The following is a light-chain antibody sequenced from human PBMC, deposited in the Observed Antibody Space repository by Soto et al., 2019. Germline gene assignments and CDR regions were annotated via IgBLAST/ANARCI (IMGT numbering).Light chain of an antibody. CDR2: GAS. CDR3: QQYNNWPPIT. CDR1: QSVSSN. V-gene: IGKV3-15*01. J-gene: IGKJ5*01. Sequence: EIVMTQSPATLSVSPGERATLSCRASQSVSSNLAWYQQKPGQPPRLLIYGASTRATGIPARFSGSGSGTWFTLISSSLQSEDLAVYYWQQYNNWPPITFGQGTRLEIK.